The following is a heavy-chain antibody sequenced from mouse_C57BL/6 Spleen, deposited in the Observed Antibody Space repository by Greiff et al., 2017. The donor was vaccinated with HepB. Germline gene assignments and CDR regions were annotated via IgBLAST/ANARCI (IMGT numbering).Heavy chain of an antibody. CDR3: TRSDYGDAMDY. D-gene: IGHD2-4*01. J-gene: IGHJ4*01. V-gene: IGHV1-15*01. CDR2: IDPETGGT. Sequence: VKLQESGAELVRPGASVTLSCKASGYTFTDYEMHWVKQTPVHGLEWIGAIDPETGGTAYNQKFKGKAILTADKSSSTAYMELRSLTSEDSAVYYCTRSDYGDAMDYWGQGTSVTVSS. CDR1: GYTFTDYE.